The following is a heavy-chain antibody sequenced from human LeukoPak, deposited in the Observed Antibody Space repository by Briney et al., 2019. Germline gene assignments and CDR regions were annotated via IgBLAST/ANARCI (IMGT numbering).Heavy chain of an antibody. CDR3: ARGRSGSSSGWPKRYYFDY. D-gene: IGHD6-19*01. CDR2: IYYSGST. CDR1: GGSISRSNYY. Sequence: SETLSLTCTFSGGSISRSNYYWGWIRQPPGKGLEWIGGIYYSGSTYYNPSLKSRVTISVDTSKNQFSLKVRSVTAADTAVYYCARGRSGSSSGWPKRYYFDYWGQGTLVTVSS. J-gene: IGHJ4*02. V-gene: IGHV4-39*01.